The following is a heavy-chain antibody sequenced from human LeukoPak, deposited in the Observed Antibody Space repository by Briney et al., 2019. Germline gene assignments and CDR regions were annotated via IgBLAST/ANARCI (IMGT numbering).Heavy chain of an antibody. CDR2: IYYSGST. Sequence: PSETLSLTCTVPGGSISSISYYWGWIRQPPGKGLEWIGSIYYSGSTYYNPSLKSRVTISVDTSKNQFSLKLSSVTAADTAVYYGARSLVVVNKSLMYFDLFGRGTRVTVSS. CDR1: GGSISSISYY. D-gene: IGHD3-22*01. V-gene: IGHV4-39*01. J-gene: IGHJ2*01. CDR3: ARSLVVVNKSLMYFDL.